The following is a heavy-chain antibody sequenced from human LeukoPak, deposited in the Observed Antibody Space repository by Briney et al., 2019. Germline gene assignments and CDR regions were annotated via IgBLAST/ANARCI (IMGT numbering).Heavy chain of an antibody. CDR1: GFTFSSYS. CDR3: ARASAAGTNLFDY. CDR2: ISSSSSYI. D-gene: IGHD6-13*01. Sequence: GGSLRLSCAASGFTFSSYSMNLDRQAPGKGLEWVSSISSSSSYIYYADSVKGRFTISRDNAKNSLYLQMNSLSAEDTAVYYCARASAAGTNLFDYWGQGTLVTVSS. V-gene: IGHV3-21*01. J-gene: IGHJ4*02.